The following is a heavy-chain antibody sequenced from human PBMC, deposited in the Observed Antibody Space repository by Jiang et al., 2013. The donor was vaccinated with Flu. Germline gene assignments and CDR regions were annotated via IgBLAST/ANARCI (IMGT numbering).Heavy chain of an antibody. V-gene: IGHV4-59*11. D-gene: IGHD6-13*01. J-gene: IGHJ6*03. CDR3: ARATIAAVYMDV. CDR1: GGSISSHY. CDR2: IYYSGST. Sequence: LLKPSETLSLTCTVSGGSISSHYWSWIRQPPGKGLEWIGYIYYSGSTNYNPSLKSRVTISVDTSKNQFSLKLSSVTAADTAVYYCARATIAAVYMDVWGKGTTVTVSS.